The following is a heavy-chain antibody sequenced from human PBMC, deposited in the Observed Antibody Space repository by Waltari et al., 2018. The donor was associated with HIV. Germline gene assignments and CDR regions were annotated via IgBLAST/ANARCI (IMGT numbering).Heavy chain of an antibody. CDR2: IIPIFGTA. CDR3: ARDYDYGDPWYFDY. J-gene: IGHJ4*02. D-gene: IGHD4-17*01. Sequence: QVQLVQSGAEVKKPGSSVKVSCKASGGTFSSYVISWVRQAPGQGLEWMGGIIPIFGTANYAQKFQGIVTITADESTSTAYMELSSLRSDDTAVYYCARDYDYGDPWYFDYGGQGTLVTVSS. V-gene: IGHV1-69*01. CDR1: GGTFSSYV.